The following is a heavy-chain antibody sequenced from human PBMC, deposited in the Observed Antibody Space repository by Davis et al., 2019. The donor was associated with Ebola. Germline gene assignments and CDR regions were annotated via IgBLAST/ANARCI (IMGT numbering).Heavy chain of an antibody. CDR3: ARDPRRGGYYYYYYGMDV. J-gene: IGHJ6*02. CDR2: IYYSGST. V-gene: IGHV4-59*12. CDR1: GGSISSYY. Sequence: PSETLSLTCTVSGGSISSYYWSWIRQPPGKGLEWIGYIYYSGSTYYNPSLKSRVTISVDTSKNQFSLKLSSVTAADTAVYYCARDPRRGGYYYYYYGMDVWGQGTTVTVSS. D-gene: IGHD3-16*01.